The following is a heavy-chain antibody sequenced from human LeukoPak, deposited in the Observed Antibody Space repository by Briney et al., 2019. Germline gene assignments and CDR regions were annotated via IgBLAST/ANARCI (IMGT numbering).Heavy chain of an antibody. CDR3: AREMDYRRGYYVVDY. Sequence: GGSLRLSCAASGFTFSSYSMNWVRQAPGRGLEWVSSISSSSSYIYYADSVKGRFTISRDNAKNSLYLQMNSLRAQDTAVYYCAREMDYRRGYYVVDYWGQGTLVTVSS. D-gene: IGHD3-22*01. V-gene: IGHV3-21*01. CDR1: GFTFSSYS. CDR2: ISSSSSYI. J-gene: IGHJ4*02.